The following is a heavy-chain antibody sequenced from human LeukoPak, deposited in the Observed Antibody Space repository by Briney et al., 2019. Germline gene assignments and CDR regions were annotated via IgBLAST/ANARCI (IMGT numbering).Heavy chain of an antibody. CDR1: GGSISSSSYY. D-gene: IGHD3-9*01. V-gene: IGHV4-39*01. CDR2: IYYSGST. CDR3: ARLDWLSGTWFDY. Sequence: SETLSLTCTVSGGSISSSSYYWGWIRQPPGKGLEWIGSIYYSGSTYYNPSLKSRVTISVDTSKNQFSLKLGSVTAADTAVYYCARLDWLSGTWFDYWGQGTLVTVSS. J-gene: IGHJ4*02.